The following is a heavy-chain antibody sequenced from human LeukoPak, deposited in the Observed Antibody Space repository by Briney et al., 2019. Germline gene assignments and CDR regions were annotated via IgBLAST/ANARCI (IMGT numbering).Heavy chain of an antibody. Sequence: PSETLSLTCAVYGGSFSGYYWSWIRQPPGKGLEWIGEINHSGSTNYNPSLKSRVTISVDTSKNQFSLKLSSVTAADTAVYYCASASESGSNGHPQWGWFDPWGQGTLVTVSS. J-gene: IGHJ5*02. D-gene: IGHD3-10*01. CDR2: INHSGST. CDR3: ASASESGSNGHPQWGWFDP. V-gene: IGHV4-34*01. CDR1: GGSFSGYY.